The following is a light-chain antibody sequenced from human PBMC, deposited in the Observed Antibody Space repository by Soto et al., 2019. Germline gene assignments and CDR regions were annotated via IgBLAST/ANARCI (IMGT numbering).Light chain of an antibody. CDR1: SSDIGGYNY. CDR2: EVS. CDR3: SSFAGSVYV. V-gene: IGLV2-8*01. J-gene: IGLJ1*01. Sequence: QSALTQPPSASGSPGQSVTISCTGTSSDIGGYNYVSWYQQHPGKAPKLMIYEVSKRPSGVPDRFSGSKSGNTASLTVSGLQAEDEADYYCSSFAGSVYVFGTGTKVTAL.